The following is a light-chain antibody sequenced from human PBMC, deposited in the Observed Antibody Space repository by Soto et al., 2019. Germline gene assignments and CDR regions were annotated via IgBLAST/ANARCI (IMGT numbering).Light chain of an antibody. V-gene: IGKV3-15*01. Sequence: EIVMTQSPATLSVSPGERATLSCRANQSISSNLAWYQQKPGQAPRLLIYGATTRATGIPARFSGGGSGTDFSLTISSLQSEDFAVYYCQMYNNWPQTFGRGTKVDIK. CDR3: QMYNNWPQT. J-gene: IGKJ1*01. CDR2: GAT. CDR1: QSISSN.